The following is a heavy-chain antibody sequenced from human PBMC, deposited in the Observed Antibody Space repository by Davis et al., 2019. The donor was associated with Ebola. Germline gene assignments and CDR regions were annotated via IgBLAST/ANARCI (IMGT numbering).Heavy chain of an antibody. Sequence: GESLKISCKGSGYSFTSYWISWVRQMPGKGLEWMGRIDPSDSYTNYSPSFQGHVTISADKSISTAYLQWSSLKASDTAMYYCARDRCSSTSCYYYYGMDVWGQGTTVTVSS. CDR3: ARDRCSSTSCYYYYGMDV. J-gene: IGHJ6*02. CDR1: GYSFTSYW. D-gene: IGHD2-2*01. V-gene: IGHV5-10-1*01. CDR2: IDPSDSYT.